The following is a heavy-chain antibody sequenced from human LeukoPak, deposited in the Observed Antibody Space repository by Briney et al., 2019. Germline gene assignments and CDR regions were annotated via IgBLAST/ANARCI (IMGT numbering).Heavy chain of an antibody. D-gene: IGHD2-2*01. Sequence: GGSLRLSCAASGFTFSSYSMHWVRQAPGKGLEWVAVISYDGSNKYYADSVKGRFTISRDNSKNTLYLQMNSLRAEDTAVYYCATAFVVVPAANPYDYYYGMDVWGQGTTVTVSS. CDR1: GFTFSSYS. CDR2: ISYDGSNK. CDR3: ATAFVVVPAANPYDYYYGMDV. J-gene: IGHJ6*02. V-gene: IGHV3-30*03.